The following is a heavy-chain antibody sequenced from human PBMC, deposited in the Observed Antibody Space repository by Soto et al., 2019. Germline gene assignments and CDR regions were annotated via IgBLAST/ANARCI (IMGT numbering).Heavy chain of an antibody. D-gene: IGHD2-2*01. CDR3: ARVRGLVRHAFHYDVDV. Sequence: QVRLQESGPGLVKASETLSLTCTVLGGSINNFYWSWVRQSAGRGLEWIGLIYPSGKSNYNPSLKSRVTMSVDTSKNQFSLRLTPVTAADTAIYYCARVRGLVRHAFHYDVDVWGLGTTVTVYS. V-gene: IGHV4-4*07. CDR2: IYPSGKS. J-gene: IGHJ6*03. CDR1: GGSINNFY.